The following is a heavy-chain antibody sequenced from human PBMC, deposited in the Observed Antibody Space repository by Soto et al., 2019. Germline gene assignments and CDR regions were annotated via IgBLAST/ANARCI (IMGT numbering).Heavy chain of an antibody. CDR3: AKEMVAAAYVETSPFDL. D-gene: IGHD2-15*01. CDR2: IDGSGGDT. CDR1: GSRFSTMA. Sequence: EVQLLESGGGLVQPGGSLKLPCQASGSRFSTMALPWVGQPPGTGLGWVPVIDGSGGDTSLADSVKGRFSISRDNSKKMLYLHMNSLRVEDTATYYCAKEMVAAAYVETSPFDLWGQGTLVTVSS. J-gene: IGHJ4*02. V-gene: IGHV3-23*01.